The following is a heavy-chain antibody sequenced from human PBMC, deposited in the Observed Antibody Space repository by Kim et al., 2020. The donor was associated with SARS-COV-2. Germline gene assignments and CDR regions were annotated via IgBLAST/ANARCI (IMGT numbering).Heavy chain of an antibody. V-gene: IGHV3-7*01. D-gene: IGHD3-10*01. CDR3: ARVWVYYYGSGSVWGRWAMVYSFDY. CDR2: IKQDGSEK. J-gene: IGHJ4*02. CDR1: GFTFSSYW. Sequence: GGSLRLSCAASGFTFSSYWMSWVRQAPGKGLEWVANIKQDGSEKYYVDSVKGRFTISRDNAKNSLYLQMNSLRAEDTAVYYCARVWVYYYGSGSVWGRWAMVYSFDYWGQGTLVTVSS.